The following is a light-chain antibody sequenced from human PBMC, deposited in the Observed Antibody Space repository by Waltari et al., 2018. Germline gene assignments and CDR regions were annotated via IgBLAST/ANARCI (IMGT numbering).Light chain of an antibody. Sequence: DIQMTQSPSSLSASVGDRVTITCRASQSISSYLNWYQQKPGKAPKLLIYAAYSLQSGVQSRFSGGGSGTDFTLTISSLQPEDFATDYGHQSYSTPHFGPGTKVDIK. CDR1: QSISSY. CDR3: HQSYSTPH. J-gene: IGKJ3*01. CDR2: AAY. V-gene: IGKV1-39*01.